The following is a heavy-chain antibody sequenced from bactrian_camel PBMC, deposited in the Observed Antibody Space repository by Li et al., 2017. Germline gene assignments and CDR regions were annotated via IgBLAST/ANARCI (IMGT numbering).Heavy chain of an antibody. D-gene: IGHD2*01. CDR2: FDSDGDT. V-gene: IGHV3S53*01. J-gene: IGHJ4*01. CDR1: GYTINDGVC. Sequence: HVQLVESGGGSVQAGGSLRLSCVASGYTINDGVCMAWFRQAPGKERTGVASFDSDGDTSYEDSVKGRFTISKDNAKNTLYLQMNSLKLEDTAIYYCAADPRWGLPIQSEKWDYWGQGTQVTVS. CDR3: AADPRWGLPIQSEKWDY.